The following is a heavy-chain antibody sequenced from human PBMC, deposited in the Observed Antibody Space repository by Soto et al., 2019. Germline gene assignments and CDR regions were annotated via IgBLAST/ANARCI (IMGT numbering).Heavy chain of an antibody. D-gene: IGHD2-21*01. Sequence: SETLSLTCTVSGGSVISTDNYCAWIRQSPGKGLEWIGSIYNSGTTDYNPSLKSRVMISVDTPKNQVSLKLRSVTAAGTAVYYCAAPDTTIALLYYSGMDVWGQGTTVTVS. J-gene: IGHJ6*02. CDR3: AAPDTTIALLYYSGMDV. CDR1: GGSVISTDNY. V-gene: IGHV4-39*01. CDR2: IYNSGTT.